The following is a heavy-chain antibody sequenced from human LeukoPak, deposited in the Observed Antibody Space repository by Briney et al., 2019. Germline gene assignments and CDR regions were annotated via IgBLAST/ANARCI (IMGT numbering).Heavy chain of an antibody. Sequence: ASVKVSCKASGGTFNSYAINWVRQAPGQGVEWMGGSNPIFGTANYAQKFQGRVTITADESTSTAYMELSSLRSEDTAVYYCARGHKIKLAYGDYAADYWGQGTLVTVSS. D-gene: IGHD4-17*01. CDR1: GGTFNSYA. CDR3: ARGHKIKLAYGDYAADY. V-gene: IGHV1-69*13. CDR2: SNPIFGTA. J-gene: IGHJ4*02.